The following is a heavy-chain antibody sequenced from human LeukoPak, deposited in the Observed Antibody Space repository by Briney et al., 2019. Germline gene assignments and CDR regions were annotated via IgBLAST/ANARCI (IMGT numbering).Heavy chain of an antibody. V-gene: IGHV3-48*03. CDR2: ISSSGSTI. CDR3: AIGTRIAVAVPFDG. Sequence: GGSLRLPCAASGFTFSSSELHWVRQAPPKGLAWVSYISSSGSTIYYADSVKGRFTISRDNGKNSLYLQMNSLRAEDTAVYYCAIGTRIAVAVPFDGWGEGTLVTVSS. D-gene: IGHD6-19*01. CDR1: GFTFSSSE. J-gene: IGHJ4*02.